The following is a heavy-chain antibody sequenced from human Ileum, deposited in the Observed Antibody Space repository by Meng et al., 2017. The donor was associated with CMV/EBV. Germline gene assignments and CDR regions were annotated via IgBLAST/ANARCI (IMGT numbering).Heavy chain of an antibody. CDR3: ARASPQRRFLSY. CDR2: INHGGSS. D-gene: IGHD3-3*01. Sequence: QVQLLQWVAGLLKPSETLALMCAVNGGSFSEYHWSWIRKPPGKGLEWIGEINHGGSSNYNPSLKSRVTISVDRSRNQVSLKLTSVTAADTAVYYCARASPQRRFLSYWGQGTLVTVSS. V-gene: IGHV4-34*01. CDR1: GGSFSEYH. J-gene: IGHJ4*02.